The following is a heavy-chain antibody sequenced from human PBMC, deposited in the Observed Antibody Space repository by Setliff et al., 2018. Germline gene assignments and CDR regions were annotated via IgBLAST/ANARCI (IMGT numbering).Heavy chain of an antibody. V-gene: IGHV3-30*02. CDR1: GFPLAIYG. J-gene: IGHJ3*02. D-gene: IGHD7-27*01. CDR3: AKLGIDDFDI. CDR2: IHYDENER. Sequence: PGGSLRLSCVASGFPLAIYGIHCVRQAPGKGLEWVAFIHYDENERHYADSVKGRFTISRDDNTVYLQMNSLRPDDTAVYFCAKLGIDDFDIWGQGTMVTVSS.